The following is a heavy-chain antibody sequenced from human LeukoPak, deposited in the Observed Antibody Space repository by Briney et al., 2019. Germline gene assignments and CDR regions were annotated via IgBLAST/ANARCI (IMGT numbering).Heavy chain of an antibody. CDR1: GGSFSGYY. J-gene: IGHJ4*02. Sequence: SETLSLTCAVYGGSFSGYYWSWIRQPPGKGLEWIGEINHSGSTNYNPFLKSRVTISVDTSKNQFSLKLSSVTAADTAVYYCASRRVTTVATFDYWGQGTLVTVSS. D-gene: IGHD4-23*01. CDR3: ASRRVTTVATFDY. CDR2: INHSGST. V-gene: IGHV4-34*01.